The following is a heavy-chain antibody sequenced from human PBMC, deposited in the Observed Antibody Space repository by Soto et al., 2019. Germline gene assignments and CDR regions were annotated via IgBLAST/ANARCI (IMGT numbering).Heavy chain of an antibody. J-gene: IGHJ3*02. CDR2: IIPIFGTA. CDR3: ARGRYDILTGYYIGDAFDI. Sequence: SVKVSCKASGGTFSSYAISWVRQAPGQGLEWMGGIIPIFGTANYAQKFQGRVTITADKSTSTAYTELSSLRSEDTAVYYCARGRYDILTGYYIGDAFDIWGQGTMVTVSS. V-gene: IGHV1-69*06. D-gene: IGHD3-9*01. CDR1: GGTFSSYA.